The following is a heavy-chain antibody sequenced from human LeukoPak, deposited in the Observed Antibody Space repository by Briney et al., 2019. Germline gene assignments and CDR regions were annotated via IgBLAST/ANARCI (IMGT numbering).Heavy chain of an antibody. CDR2: IYPGDSDT. D-gene: IGHD2-2*01. CDR1: GYSFTSYW. Sequence: GESLKISCQGSGYSFTSYWIGWVRQMPGKGLEWMGIIYPGDSDTRYSPSFQGQVTISADKSISTAYLQWSSLKASDTAMYYCARGVVPAADWFDPWGQGTLVTVSS. V-gene: IGHV5-51*01. CDR3: ARGVVPAADWFDP. J-gene: IGHJ5*02.